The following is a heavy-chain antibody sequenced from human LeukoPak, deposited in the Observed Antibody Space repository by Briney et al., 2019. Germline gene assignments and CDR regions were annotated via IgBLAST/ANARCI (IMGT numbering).Heavy chain of an antibody. CDR3: ARDVGYSGYGHYFDY. Sequence: GGSLRLSCAASGFTFRTYSMNWVRQAPGKGLEWVSSISAASSYIQYADSVKGRFTISRDSAKNSLYLQMNSLRAEDTALYYCARDVGYSGYGHYFDYWGQGTLVTVSS. J-gene: IGHJ4*02. CDR1: GFTFRTYS. V-gene: IGHV3-21*04. D-gene: IGHD5-12*01. CDR2: ISAASSYI.